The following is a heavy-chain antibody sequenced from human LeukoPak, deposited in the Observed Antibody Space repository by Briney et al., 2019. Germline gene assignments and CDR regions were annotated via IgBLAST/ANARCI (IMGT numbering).Heavy chain of an antibody. Sequence: PGGSLRLSCAASGFTFSSYAMHWVRQAPGKGLEWVAVIWYDGSNKYYADSVKGRFTISRDNSKNTLYLQMNSLRAEDTAVYYCARSRGVHYYDSSGYYSFDYWGQGTLVTVSS. D-gene: IGHD3-22*01. CDR1: GFTFSSYA. J-gene: IGHJ4*02. V-gene: IGHV3-33*08. CDR2: IWYDGSNK. CDR3: ARSRGVHYYDSSGYYSFDY.